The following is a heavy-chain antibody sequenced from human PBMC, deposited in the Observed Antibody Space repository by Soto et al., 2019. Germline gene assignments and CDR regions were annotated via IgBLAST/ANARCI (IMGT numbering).Heavy chain of an antibody. CDR2: IYSGGST. CDR3: ARVRYYYDNAGYYPVAFDI. D-gene: IGHD3-22*01. Sequence: GGSLRLSCAASGFTVSSNYMSWVRQAPGKGLEWVSVIYSGGSTYYADSVKGRFTISRDNSKNTLYLQMNSLIAEDTAVYYCARVRYYYDNAGYYPVAFDIWGQGTMVTVS. J-gene: IGHJ3*02. CDR1: GFTVSSNY. V-gene: IGHV3-53*01.